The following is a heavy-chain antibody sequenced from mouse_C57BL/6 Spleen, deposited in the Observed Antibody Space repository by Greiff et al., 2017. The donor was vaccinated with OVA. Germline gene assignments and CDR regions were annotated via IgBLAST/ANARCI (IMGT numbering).Heavy chain of an antibody. CDR1: GYTFTDYY. CDR2: ISPNNGGT. Sequence: VQLQQSGPELVKPGASVKISCKASGYTFTDYYMNWVNQSHGKSLEWVADISPNNGGTSYNQKFKGKSTLSVDNASSTAYIELRSLTSEDSAVSDCERLDSSGYAAMDYWGQGTSVTVSS. J-gene: IGHJ4*01. CDR3: ERLDSSGYAAMDY. D-gene: IGHD3-2*01. V-gene: IGHV1-26*01.